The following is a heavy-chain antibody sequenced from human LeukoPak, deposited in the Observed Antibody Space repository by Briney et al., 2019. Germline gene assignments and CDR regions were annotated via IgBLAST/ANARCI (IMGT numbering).Heavy chain of an antibody. V-gene: IGHV4-39*01. Sequence: NPSETLSLTCTVSGGSISSSSYYWGWIRQPPGKGLEWIGSIYYSGSTYYNPSLKSRVTISVDTSKNQFSLKLSSVTAADTAVYYCARYLGATAWYFDLWGRGTLVTVSS. CDR1: GGSISSSSYY. D-gene: IGHD1-26*01. CDR2: IYYSGST. J-gene: IGHJ2*01. CDR3: ARYLGATAWYFDL.